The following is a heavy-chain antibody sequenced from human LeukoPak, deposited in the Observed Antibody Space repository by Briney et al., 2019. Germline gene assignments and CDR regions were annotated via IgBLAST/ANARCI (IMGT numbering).Heavy chain of an antibody. D-gene: IGHD6-19*01. V-gene: IGHV3-30-3*01. CDR2: ISYDGSDK. J-gene: IGHJ4*02. Sequence: GRSLRLPCAASGFTFSSYAMHWVRQAPGKGLEWVAIISYDGSDKYYADSVKGRLTISRDNSKSTLYLQMISLRTEDTAVYYCARADGSVAGPPSGHWGQGTLVTVSS. CDR3: ARADGSVAGPPSGH. CDR1: GFTFSSYA.